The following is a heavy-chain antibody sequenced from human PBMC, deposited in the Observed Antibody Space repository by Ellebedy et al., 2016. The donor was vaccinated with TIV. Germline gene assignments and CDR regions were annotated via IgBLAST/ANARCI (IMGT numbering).Heavy chain of an antibody. J-gene: IGHJ4*02. Sequence: GSLRLSCSVSGYSISSGYYWGWIRQPPGKGLEWIGYIYYSGSANYNPSLKSRVTISVDTSKNQFSLKLSPVTAADTAVYYCARGGDYALVDYWGQGTLVTVSS. D-gene: IGHD4-17*01. CDR2: IYYSGSA. CDR1: GYSISSGYY. V-gene: IGHV4-38-2*02. CDR3: ARGGDYALVDY.